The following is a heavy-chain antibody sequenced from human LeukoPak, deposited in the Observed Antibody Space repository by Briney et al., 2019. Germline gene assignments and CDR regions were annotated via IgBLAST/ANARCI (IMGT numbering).Heavy chain of an antibody. D-gene: IGHD6-19*01. V-gene: IGHV4-34*01. J-gene: IGHJ4*02. CDR2: IYYSGST. CDR3: ARLRYSSGWRFDY. Sequence: PSETLSLTCAVYGGSFSGYYWSWIRQPPGKGLEWIGSIYYSGSTYYNPSLKSRVTIFVDTSKNQFSLKLSSVTAADTAVYSCARLRYSSGWRFDYWGQGTLVTVSS. CDR1: GGSFSGYY.